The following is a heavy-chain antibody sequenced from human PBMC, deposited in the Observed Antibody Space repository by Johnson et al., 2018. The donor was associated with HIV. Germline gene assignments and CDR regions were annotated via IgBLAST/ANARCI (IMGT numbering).Heavy chain of an antibody. CDR1: GFSFNDHC. CDR3: AKDPPSYGAGSYLRAFDI. J-gene: IGHJ3*02. V-gene: IGHV3-23*04. D-gene: IGHD3-10*01. Sequence: VQLVESGGGLVQPGGSLRLSCAASGFSFNDHCMSWVRQAPGKGLEWVSGISGSGGSTGYADSVKGRFPISRDNSKNTLYLQMNSLRAEDTAVYYCAKDPPSYGAGSYLRAFDIWGQGTMVTVSS. CDR2: ISGSGGST.